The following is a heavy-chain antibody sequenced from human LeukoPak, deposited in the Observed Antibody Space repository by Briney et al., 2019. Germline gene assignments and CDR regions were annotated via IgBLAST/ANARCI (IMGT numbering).Heavy chain of an antibody. Sequence: EASVKVSCKASGGTLSSYAISWVRQAPGQGLEWMGGIIPIFGTANYAQKFQGRVTITADESTSTAYMELSSLRSEDTAVYYCARDLVYCSSTSCPLNYWGQGTLVTVSS. CDR2: IIPIFGTA. D-gene: IGHD2-2*01. V-gene: IGHV1-69*13. CDR3: ARDLVYCSSTSCPLNY. CDR1: GGTLSSYA. J-gene: IGHJ4*02.